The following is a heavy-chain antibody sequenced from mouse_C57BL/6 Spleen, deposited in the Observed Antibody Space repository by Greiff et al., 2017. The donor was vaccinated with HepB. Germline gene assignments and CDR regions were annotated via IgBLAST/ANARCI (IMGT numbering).Heavy chain of an antibody. CDR1: GYNFTSYW. CDR3: ARQSDTWFAY. J-gene: IGHJ3*01. CDR2: INPSSGYT. Sequence: QVQLQQPGAELVKPGASVKVSCKASGYNFTSYWMHWVKQRPGQGLEWIGYINPSSGYTKYNQKFKDKATVTADKSSSTAYMQLSILTYEDSAVYYFARQSDTWFAYWGQGTLVTVSA. V-gene: IGHV1-7*01. D-gene: IGHD3-3*01.